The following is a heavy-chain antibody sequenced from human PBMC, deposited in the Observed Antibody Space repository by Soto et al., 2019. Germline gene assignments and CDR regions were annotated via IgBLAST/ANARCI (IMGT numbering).Heavy chain of an antibody. CDR3: ARGLRFSEWLSTPFDY. CDR1: GFTFRNYH. CDR2: ISFSGRTI. V-gene: IGHV3-48*01. Sequence: EVQLVESGGGLVQPGGSLKLSCAASGFTFRNYHMNWVRQAPGKGLEWVSYISFSGRTIYYADSLKGRFTISRDNAKDSLYLQMVNLRAEDTAVYYCARGLRFSEWLSTPFDYWGQGTLVTVSS. J-gene: IGHJ4*02. D-gene: IGHD3-3*01.